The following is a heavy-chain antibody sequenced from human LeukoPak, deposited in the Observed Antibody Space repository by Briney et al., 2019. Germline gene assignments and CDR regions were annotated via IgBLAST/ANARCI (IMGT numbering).Heavy chain of an antibody. Sequence: ASVKVSCKASGYTFTSYGISWVRQAPGQGLEGMGWISAYNGNTNYAQKLQGRVTMTTDTSTSTAYMELRSLRSDDTAVYYCARSYCSSTSCYWYNWFDPWGQGTLVTVSS. CDR2: ISAYNGNT. CDR3: ARSYCSSTSCYWYNWFDP. J-gene: IGHJ5*02. V-gene: IGHV1-18*01. D-gene: IGHD2-2*01. CDR1: GYTFTSYG.